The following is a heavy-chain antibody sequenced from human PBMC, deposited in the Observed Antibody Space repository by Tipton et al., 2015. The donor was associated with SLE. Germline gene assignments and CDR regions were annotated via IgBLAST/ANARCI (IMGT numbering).Heavy chain of an antibody. J-gene: IGHJ5*02. CDR3: SLAAGRGNWFDP. D-gene: IGHD6-13*01. CDR1: GGSIRSGGYS. Sequence: TLSLTCAVSGGSIRSGGYSWSWIRQPPGKGLEWIGYIYHSGSTYYNPSLKSRVTISVDRSKNQFSLKLSSVTAAGTAVYYCSLAAGRGNWFDPWGQGTLVPASS. CDR2: IYHSGST. V-gene: IGHV4-30-2*01.